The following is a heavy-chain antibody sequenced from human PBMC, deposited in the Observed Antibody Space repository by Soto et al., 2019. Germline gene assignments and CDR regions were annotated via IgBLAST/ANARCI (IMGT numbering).Heavy chain of an antibody. CDR3: ARERRGYNGHDLLAF. Sequence: SQTLSLTCAISEDRVSSNSAASNWIRQSPSRGLEWLGRTYYRSKWYNDYAVSVKSRITINPDTSKNQFSLPLNSVTPEHTAVYYCARERRGYNGHDLLAFRGQGSPVTVSS. D-gene: IGHD5-12*01. CDR2: TYYRSKWYN. CDR1: EDRVSSNSAA. V-gene: IGHV6-1*01. J-gene: IGHJ4*02.